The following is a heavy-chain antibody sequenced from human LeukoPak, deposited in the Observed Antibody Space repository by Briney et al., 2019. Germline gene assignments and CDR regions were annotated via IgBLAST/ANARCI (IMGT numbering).Heavy chain of an antibody. D-gene: IGHD5-24*01. CDR3: GKELKRWQQIFEY. V-gene: IGHV3-30*02. CDR2: IPFDGNND. CDR1: GFVFSIYT. J-gene: IGHJ4*02. Sequence: GGSLRLSCSASGFVFSIYTMYWVRQAPGKGLEWVTFIPFDGNNDYYADSVKGRFTISRDNSKDTLHLQMNNLRAEDTAIYYCGKELKRWQQIFEYRGQGTLVTVSS.